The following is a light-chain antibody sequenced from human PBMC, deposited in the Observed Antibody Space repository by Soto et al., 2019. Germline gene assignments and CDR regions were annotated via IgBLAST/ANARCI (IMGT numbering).Light chain of an antibody. J-gene: IGKJ1*01. V-gene: IGKV1-5*01. Sequence: DIQGTQSPPTLSASVGDRFTITYRASQTISTWMAWYQQKPGKAPKLLVYDASTLQSGVASKFSGSGSGTEFTLIISSLQPDDFATYYCQHYNSYSEAFGQGPRWIS. CDR1: QTISTW. CDR3: QHYNSYSEA. CDR2: DAS.